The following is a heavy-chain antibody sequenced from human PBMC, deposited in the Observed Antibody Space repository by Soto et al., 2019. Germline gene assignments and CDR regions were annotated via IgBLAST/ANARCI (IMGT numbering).Heavy chain of an antibody. CDR1: GGSFSGYY. CDR2: INHSGST. J-gene: IGHJ4*02. V-gene: IGHV4-34*01. CDR3: ARVIDMITFGGVIAN. D-gene: IGHD3-16*02. Sequence: QVQLQQWGAGLLKPSETLSLTCAVYGGSFSGYYWSWIRQPPGKGLEWIGEINHSGSTNYNPSLKSRVTISVDTSKNQCSLKLSSVTAADTAVYYCARVIDMITFGGVIANWGQGTLVTVSS.